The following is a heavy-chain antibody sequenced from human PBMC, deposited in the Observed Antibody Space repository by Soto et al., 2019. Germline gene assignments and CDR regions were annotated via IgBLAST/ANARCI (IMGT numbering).Heavy chain of an antibody. V-gene: IGHV3-48*02. Sequence: EVQLVESGGGLVQPGESLRLSCTASGITFSSYSMNWVRQAPGKGLEWLSYISSSKTTYADSVKGRFTISRDNAKNSVYLQMNSLRDEDTAVYYCVGYQDVHTPMVHGNYWGRGTRVTVSS. CDR3: VGYQDVHTPMVHGNY. D-gene: IGHD5-18*01. J-gene: IGHJ4*02. CDR2: ISSSKTT. CDR1: GITFSSYS.